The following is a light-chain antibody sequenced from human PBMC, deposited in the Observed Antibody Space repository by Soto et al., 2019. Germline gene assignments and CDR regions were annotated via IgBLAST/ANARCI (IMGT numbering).Light chain of an antibody. CDR2: EVS. V-gene: IGLV2-14*01. CDR3: SSYTSSSTYV. Sequence: QSVLTQPASVSGSPGQSITISCTGTSFDVGAYNNVSWYQQHPGKAPKLMIYEVSNRPSGVSIRFSGSKSGNTASLTISGLQAEDEADYYCSSYTSSSTYVFGTGTKVTVL. J-gene: IGLJ1*01. CDR1: SFDVGAYNN.